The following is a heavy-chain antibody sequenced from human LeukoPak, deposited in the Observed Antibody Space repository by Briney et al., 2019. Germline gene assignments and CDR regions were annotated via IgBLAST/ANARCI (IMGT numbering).Heavy chain of an antibody. CDR2: ISADGSGT. CDR1: GFTFSSYA. J-gene: IGHJ4*02. D-gene: IGHD1-14*01. V-gene: IGHV3-21*01. Sequence: GGSLRLSSAASGFTFSSYAMSWVRQAPGKGLEWVSSISADGSGTYYADSVKGRFTISRDNAKKSLYLQMNSLRADDTAVYYCARGRYNSDYWGQGTLVTVSS. CDR3: ARGRYNSDY.